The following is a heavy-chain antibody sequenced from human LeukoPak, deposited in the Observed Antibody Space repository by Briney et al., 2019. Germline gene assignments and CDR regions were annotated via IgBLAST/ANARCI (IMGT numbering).Heavy chain of an antibody. CDR1: GFTFSNAW. J-gene: IGHJ4*02. Sequence: GGSLRLSCAASGFTFSNAWMSWVRQAPGKGLEWVSSISGSGGSTYYADSVKGRFTVSRDNSKNTLYLQMNSLRAEDTAVYYCAKARGTVVPPFDYWGQGTLATVSS. CDR2: ISGSGGST. CDR3: AKARGTVVPPFDY. D-gene: IGHD3-22*01. V-gene: IGHV3-23*01.